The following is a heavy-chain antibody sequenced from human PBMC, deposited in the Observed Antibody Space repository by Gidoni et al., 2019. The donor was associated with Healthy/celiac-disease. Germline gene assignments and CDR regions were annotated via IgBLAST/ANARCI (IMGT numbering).Heavy chain of an antibody. CDR3: AREGFGEFAYYYYMDV. D-gene: IGHD3-10*01. CDR1: GYPFTSYA. Sequence: QVQLVQSGSELKKPGASVKVSCKASGYPFTSYAMNWVRQAPGQGLEWMGWINTNTGNPTYAQGFTGRFVFSLDTSVSTAYLQISSLKAEDTAVYYCAREGFGEFAYYYYMDVWGKGTTVTVSS. V-gene: IGHV7-4-1*02. CDR2: INTNTGNP. J-gene: IGHJ6*03.